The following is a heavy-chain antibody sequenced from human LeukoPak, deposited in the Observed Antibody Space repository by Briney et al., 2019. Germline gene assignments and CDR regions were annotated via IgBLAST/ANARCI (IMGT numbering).Heavy chain of an antibody. V-gene: IGHV3-11*01. CDR2: ISSSGGNI. Sequence: GGSLRLSCVVSGFDLSDYYMGWIRQAPGKGLEWISYISSSGGNIYFADSVKGRFTMSRDNARGSLYLQMNSLTADDTAIYYCARRRDYFDYWGQGTLVTVSS. CDR1: GFDLSDYY. J-gene: IGHJ4*02. CDR3: ARRRDYFDY.